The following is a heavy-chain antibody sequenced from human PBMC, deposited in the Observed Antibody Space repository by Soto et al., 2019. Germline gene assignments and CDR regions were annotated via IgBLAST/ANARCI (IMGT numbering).Heavy chain of an antibody. D-gene: IGHD6-19*01. CDR2: ISADNGNT. Sequence: QVQLVQSGAEVKKPGASVKVSCKASGYTFTSYGISWVRQAPGQGLEWMGWISADNGNTNYAQKLQGRVTMTTDTSTITACRELRSLRADDTAVYYCARAVGYYYGLDVWGQGTTVTVSS. CDR1: GYTFTSYG. CDR3: ARAVGYYYGLDV. V-gene: IGHV1-18*01. J-gene: IGHJ6*02.